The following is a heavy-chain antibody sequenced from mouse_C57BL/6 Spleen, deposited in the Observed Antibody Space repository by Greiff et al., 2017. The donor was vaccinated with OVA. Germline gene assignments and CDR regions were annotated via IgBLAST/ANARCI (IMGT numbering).Heavy chain of an antibody. CDR3: ARDKDDYGYFDV. CDR1: GYSITSGYY. V-gene: IGHV3-6*01. CDR2: ISYDGSN. D-gene: IGHD2-3*01. J-gene: IGHJ1*03. Sequence: EVKLQESGPGLVKPSQSLSLTCSVTGYSITSGYYWNWIRQFPGNKLEWMGYISYDGSNNYNPSLKNRISITRDTSKNQFFLKLNSVTTEDTATYYCARDKDDYGYFDVWGTGTTVTVSS.